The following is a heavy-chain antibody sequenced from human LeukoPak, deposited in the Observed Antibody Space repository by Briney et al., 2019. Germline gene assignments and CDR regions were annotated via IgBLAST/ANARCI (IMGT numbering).Heavy chain of an antibody. CDR3: ARERTPKPYYGSGSYDRYYDH. CDR1: GFTFSIYW. Sequence: PGGSLRLSCAASGFTFSIYWMSWVRQSPGKGLEWISFISSSGSTIFYADSVKGRFTISRDTTKNTLSVQMNSLRADDTAVYYCARERTPKPYYGSGSYDRYYDHWGQGTLVTVSS. D-gene: IGHD3-10*01. J-gene: IGHJ4*02. CDR2: ISSSGSTI. V-gene: IGHV3-48*04.